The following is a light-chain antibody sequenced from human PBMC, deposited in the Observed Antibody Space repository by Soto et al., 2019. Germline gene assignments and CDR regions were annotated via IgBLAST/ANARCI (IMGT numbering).Light chain of an antibody. J-gene: IGKJ1*01. V-gene: IGKV1-5*03. Sequence: DIQMTQSAFSLSSALGYRVAITFRASQSISSWLAWYKQKPGKDPKLLIYKASSLESGVPSRFSGSGSGTEFTLTISSLQPDDFATYYCQQYNSYSRTFGQGTKVDIK. CDR3: QQYNSYSRT. CDR1: QSISSW. CDR2: KAS.